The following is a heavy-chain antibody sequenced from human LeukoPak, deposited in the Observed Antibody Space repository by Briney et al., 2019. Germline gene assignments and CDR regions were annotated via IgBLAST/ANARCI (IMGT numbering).Heavy chain of an antibody. Sequence: ASVKVSCKASGYTFTSYYMHWVRQAPGQGLEWMGIINPSGGSTSYAQKFQGRVTMTRDMSTSTVYMELSSLRSEDTAVYYCARVGGRATVTTYYYYMDVWGKGTTVTVSS. V-gene: IGHV1-46*01. CDR2: INPSGGST. CDR1: GYTFTSYY. J-gene: IGHJ6*03. D-gene: IGHD4-17*01. CDR3: ARVGGRATVTTYYYYMDV.